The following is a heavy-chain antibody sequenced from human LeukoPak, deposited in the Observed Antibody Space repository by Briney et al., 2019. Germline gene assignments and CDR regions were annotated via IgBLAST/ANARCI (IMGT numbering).Heavy chain of an antibody. V-gene: IGHV1-8*01. Sequence: ASVKVSCKASGYTFTSYDINWVRQAPGQGLEWMGWMNRNSGNTGYAQKFQGRVTLTRNTSISTAYMELSSLRSEDTAVYYCARVSAGWLQSLGYWGQGNPGHRLL. CDR3: ARVSAGWLQSLGY. CDR1: GYTFTSYD. D-gene: IGHD5-24*01. CDR2: MNRNSGNT. J-gene: IGHJ4*02.